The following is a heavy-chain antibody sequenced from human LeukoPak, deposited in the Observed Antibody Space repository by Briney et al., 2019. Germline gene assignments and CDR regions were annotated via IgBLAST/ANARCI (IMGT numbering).Heavy chain of an antibody. CDR1: GGSISSGSYY. D-gene: IGHD3-22*01. V-gene: IGHV4-61*02. J-gene: IGHJ4*02. Sequence: SQTLSLTCTVSGGSISSGSYYWSWSRQPGGKGLEWIGRIYTSGSTNYNPSLKSRVTISVDTSKNQFSLKLSSVTAADTAVYYCARSMTMYYYDSSGYYYFAYWGQGTLVTVSS. CDR3: ARSMTMYYYDSSGYYYFAY. CDR2: IYTSGST.